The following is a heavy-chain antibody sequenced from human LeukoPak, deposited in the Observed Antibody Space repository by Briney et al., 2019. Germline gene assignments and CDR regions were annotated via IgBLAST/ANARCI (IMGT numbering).Heavy chain of an antibody. D-gene: IGHD3-16*02. CDR2: ISSSSSYI. Sequence: GGSLRLSCAASGFTFSSYSMNWVRQAPGKGLEWVSSISSSSSYIYYADSVKGRFTISRDNAKNSLYLQMNSLRAEDTAVYHCATNGKRIMITFGGVIVRDYWGQGTLVTVSS. J-gene: IGHJ4*02. V-gene: IGHV3-21*01. CDR3: ATNGKRIMITFGGVIVRDY. CDR1: GFTFSSYS.